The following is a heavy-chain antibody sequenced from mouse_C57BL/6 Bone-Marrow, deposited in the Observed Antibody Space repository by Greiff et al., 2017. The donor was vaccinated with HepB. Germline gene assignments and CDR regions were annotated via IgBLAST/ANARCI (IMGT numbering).Heavy chain of an antibody. CDR1: YFAFMASA. Sequence: LQQSGAELVRPGSSVKLSCKDSYFAFMASAMHWVKQRPGHGLEWIGSFTMYSDATEYSENFKGKATLTANTSSSTAYMEISSLTSEDSAVYYCARGGDYRGYFDVWGTGTTVTVSS. CDR2: FTMYSDAT. D-gene: IGHD2-14*01. CDR3: ARGGDYRGYFDV. V-gene: IGHV1-49*01. J-gene: IGHJ1*03.